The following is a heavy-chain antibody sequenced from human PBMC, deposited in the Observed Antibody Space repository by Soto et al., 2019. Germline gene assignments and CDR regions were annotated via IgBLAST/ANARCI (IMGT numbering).Heavy chain of an antibody. CDR1: GFSLSTSGVG. V-gene: IGHV2-5*02. D-gene: IGHD3-22*01. Sequence: QITLKESGPTLVKPTQTLTLTCTFSGFSLSTSGVGVGWIRQPPGKAPEWLALIYWDDDKRYSPSLKSRLTITKDTSKNQVVLTMTNMDPVDTATYYCAHAYYYDSSGYNYFDYWGQGTLVTVSS. J-gene: IGHJ4*02. CDR3: AHAYYYDSSGYNYFDY. CDR2: IYWDDDK.